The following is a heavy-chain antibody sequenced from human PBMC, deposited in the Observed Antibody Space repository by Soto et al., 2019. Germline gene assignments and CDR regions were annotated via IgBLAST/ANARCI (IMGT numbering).Heavy chain of an antibody. CDR2: IYHSGST. CDR3: ARNYYGSGSYYEKSWFDP. Sequence: SATLYLTCAFSGYSISSGYYWGWIRQPPGKGLEWIGSIYHSGSTYYNPSLKSRVTISVDTSKNQFSLKLSSVTAADTAVYYCARNYYGSGSYYEKSWFDPWGQGTLVTVSS. V-gene: IGHV4-38-2*01. D-gene: IGHD3-10*01. CDR1: GYSISSGYY. J-gene: IGHJ5*02.